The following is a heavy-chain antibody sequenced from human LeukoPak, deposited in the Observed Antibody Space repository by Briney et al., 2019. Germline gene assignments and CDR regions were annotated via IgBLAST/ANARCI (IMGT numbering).Heavy chain of an antibody. CDR3: ARDPPTTDYYDSSGYSDFDY. CDR2: ISSSSSYI. D-gene: IGHD3-22*01. J-gene: IGHJ4*02. V-gene: IGHV3-21*01. Sequence: PGGSLRLSCAVSGFTFSSYSMNWVRQAPGKGLEWVSSISSSSSYIYYADSVKGRFTISRDNAKNSLYLQMNSLRAEDTAVYYCARDPPTTDYYDSSGYSDFDYWGQRTLVTVSS. CDR1: GFTFSSYS.